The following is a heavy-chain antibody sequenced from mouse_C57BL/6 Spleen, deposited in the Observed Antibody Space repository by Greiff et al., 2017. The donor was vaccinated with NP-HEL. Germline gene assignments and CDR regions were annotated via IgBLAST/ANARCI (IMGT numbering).Heavy chain of an antibody. J-gene: IGHJ3*01. CDR2: IYPGDGDT. Sequence: QVQLQQSGPELVKPGASVKISCKASGYAFSSSWMNWVKQRPGKGLEWIGRIYPGDGDTNYNGKFKGKATLTADKSSSTAYMQLSSLTSEDSAVYFCARKAGDGPWFAYWGQGTLVTVSA. CDR1: GYAFSSSW. V-gene: IGHV1-82*01. D-gene: IGHD2-3*01. CDR3: ARKAGDGPWFAY.